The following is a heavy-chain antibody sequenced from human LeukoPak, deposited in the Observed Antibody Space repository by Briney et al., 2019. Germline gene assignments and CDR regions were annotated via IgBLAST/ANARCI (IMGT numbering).Heavy chain of an antibody. CDR3: ARGSRDIVLMVYAILPNWFDP. D-gene: IGHD2-8*01. CDR1: GGSISSYY. CDR2: IYYSGST. V-gene: IGHV4-59*01. Sequence: PSETLSLTCTVSGGSISSYYWSWIRQPPGKGLEWIGHIYYSGSTNYNPSLKSRVTISVDTSKNQFSLKLSSVTAADTAVYYCARGSRDIVLMVYAILPNWFDPWGQGTLVTVSS. J-gene: IGHJ5*02.